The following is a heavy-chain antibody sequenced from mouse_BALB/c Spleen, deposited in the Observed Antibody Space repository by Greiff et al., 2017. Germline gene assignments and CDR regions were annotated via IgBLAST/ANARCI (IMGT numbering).Heavy chain of an antibody. Sequence: VQLQQSGAELVKPGASVKLSCTASGFNIKDTYMHWVKQRPEQGLEWIGRIDPANGNTKYDPKFQGKATITADTSSNTAYLQLSSLTSEDTAVYYGARSDYGYGDWYFDVWGAGTTVTVSS. V-gene: IGHV14-3*02. CDR3: ARSDYGYGDWYFDV. D-gene: IGHD2-2*01. J-gene: IGHJ1*01. CDR1: GFNIKDTY. CDR2: IDPANGNT.